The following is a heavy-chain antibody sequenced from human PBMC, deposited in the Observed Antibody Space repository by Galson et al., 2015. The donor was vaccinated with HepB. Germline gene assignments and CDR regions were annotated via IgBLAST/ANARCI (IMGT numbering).Heavy chain of an antibody. CDR3: ARDLYCSSTSCYNHWFDP. D-gene: IGHD2-2*02. V-gene: IGHV1-2*02. J-gene: IGHJ5*02. CDR1: GYTFTGYY. Sequence: SVKVSCKASGYTFTGYYMHWVRQAPGQGLEWMGWINPNSGGTNYAQKFQGRVTMTRDTSISTAYMELSRLRSDDTAVYYCARDLYCSSTSCYNHWFDPWGQGTLVTVSS. CDR2: INPNSGGT.